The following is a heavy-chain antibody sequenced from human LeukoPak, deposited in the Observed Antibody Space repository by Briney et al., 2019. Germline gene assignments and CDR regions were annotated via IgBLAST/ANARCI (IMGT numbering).Heavy chain of an antibody. V-gene: IGHV3-66*01. CDR2: IYSGGST. CDR3: ARAQETTSDFDAFDI. J-gene: IGHJ3*02. CDR1: GFTVSSNY. D-gene: IGHD1-7*01. Sequence: GGSLRLSCAASGFTVSSNYMSWVRQAPEKGLDWVSVIYSGGSTYYADSVKGRFTISRANSKNTLYLQMNSLRAEDTAVYYCARAQETTSDFDAFDIWGQGTMVTVSS.